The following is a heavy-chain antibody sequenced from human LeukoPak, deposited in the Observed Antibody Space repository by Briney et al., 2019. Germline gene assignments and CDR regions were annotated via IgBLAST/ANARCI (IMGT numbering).Heavy chain of an antibody. CDR2: INYSGKT. CDR3: ARYVVSGSGKYYFDY. V-gene: IGHV4-39*01. Sequence: PSETLSLTCTVSGGSISSSGYYWSWIRQPPGKGLEWIGSINYSGKTYYNPSLKSRVTTSVDTSKNQFSLKLSSVTAADTAVYNCARYVVSGSGKYYFDYWGQGTLVTVSS. CDR1: GGSISSSGYY. D-gene: IGHD3-10*01. J-gene: IGHJ4*02.